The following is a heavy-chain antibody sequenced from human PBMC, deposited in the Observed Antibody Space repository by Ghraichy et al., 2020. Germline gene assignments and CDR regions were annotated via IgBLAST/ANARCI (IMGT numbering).Heavy chain of an antibody. D-gene: IGHD3-22*01. J-gene: IGHJ6*02. V-gene: IGHV4-34*01. CDR3: ARGAYYYDSSAPVPLSYYGMDV. CDR2: INHSGST. CDR1: GGSFSGYY. Sequence: SETLSLTCAVYGGSFSGYYWSWIRQPPGKGLEWIGEINHSGSTNYNPSLKSRVTISVDTSKNQFSLKLSSVTAADTAVYYCARGAYYYDSSAPVPLSYYGMDVWGQGTTVTVSS.